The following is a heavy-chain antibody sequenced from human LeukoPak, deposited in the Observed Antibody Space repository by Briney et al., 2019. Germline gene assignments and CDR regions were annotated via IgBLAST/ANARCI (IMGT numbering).Heavy chain of an antibody. V-gene: IGHV3-21*01. CDR3: ARGNLHYFDY. J-gene: IGHJ4*02. CDR1: GFTFSTYS. D-gene: IGHD5/OR15-5a*01. Sequence: PGGSLRLACAASGFTFSTYSMNWVRQAPGKGLEWVSSISSSSSYIYYADSVKGRFTISRDNAKNSLYLQMNSLRAEDTAVYYCARGNLHYFDYWGQGTLVTVSS. CDR2: ISSSSSYI.